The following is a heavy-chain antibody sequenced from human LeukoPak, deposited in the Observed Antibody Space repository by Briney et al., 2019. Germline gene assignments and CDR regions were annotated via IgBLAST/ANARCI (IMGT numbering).Heavy chain of an antibody. D-gene: IGHD3-10*01. V-gene: IGHV1-2*02. CDR1: GYTFTGYY. CDR3: GRDPPIGGADVFDI. CDR2: INPKSGGT. J-gene: IGHJ3*02. Sequence: ASVTVSFKAAGYTFTGYYMHWVRQAPGQGREWMGWINPKSGGTNYTQKSQGRGTITRDTSISTAYMAVSRLTSDDTPVYSCGRDPPIGGADVFDIWGEGTMVTVSS.